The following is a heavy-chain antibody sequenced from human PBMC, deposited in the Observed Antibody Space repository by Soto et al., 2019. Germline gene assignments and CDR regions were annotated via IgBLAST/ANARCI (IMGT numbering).Heavy chain of an antibody. D-gene: IGHD3-22*01. V-gene: IGHV4-4*02. CDR3: ARVWGPITMIVRTPGPDPNWFDP. J-gene: IGHJ5*02. Sequence: QVQLQESGPGLVKPSGTLSLTCAVSGGSISSSNWWSWVRQPPGKGLEWIGEIYHSGSTNYNPSLKSRVTISIDTSKNQFSLKLSSVTAADTAVYYCARVWGPITMIVRTPGPDPNWFDPWGQGTLVTVSS. CDR1: GGSISSSNW. CDR2: IYHSGST.